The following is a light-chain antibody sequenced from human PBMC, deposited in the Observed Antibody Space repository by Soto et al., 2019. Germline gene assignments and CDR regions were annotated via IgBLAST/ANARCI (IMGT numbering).Light chain of an antibody. V-gene: IGKV3-15*01. CDR2: GAS. J-gene: IGKJ2*01. CDR3: QQGHHWPLT. Sequence: EIVMTQSPATLSLSPGERAALSCRASQSINSELAWYQQKPGQPPRLLIYGASTRSTGVPARFTGSESGSEFTLTISGLQSEDFAVYYCQQGHHWPLTFGQGTRLEI. CDR1: QSINSE.